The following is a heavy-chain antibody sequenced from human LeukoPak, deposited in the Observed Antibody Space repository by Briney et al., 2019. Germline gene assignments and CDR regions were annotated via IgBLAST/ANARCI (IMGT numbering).Heavy chain of an antibody. V-gene: IGHV4-34*01. D-gene: IGHD3-16*01. J-gene: IGHJ5*02. CDR3: ARGQKWGRCWFDP. CDR1: GGSFSGYY. Sequence: PSETLSLTCAVYGGSFSGYYWSWIRQPPGKGLEWIGEINHSGSTNYNPSLKSRVTISVDTSKNQFSLKLSSVTAADTAVYYCARGQKWGRCWFDPWGQGTLVTVSS. CDR2: INHSGST.